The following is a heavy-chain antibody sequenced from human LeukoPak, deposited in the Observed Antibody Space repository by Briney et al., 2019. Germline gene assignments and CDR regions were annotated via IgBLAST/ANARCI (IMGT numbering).Heavy chain of an antibody. D-gene: IGHD3-3*01. J-gene: IGHJ6*03. V-gene: IGHV1-69*05. CDR2: IIPIFGTA. CDR1: GGTFSSYA. CDR3: ARGTLLGVATNYYHYMDV. Sequence: SVKVSCKVSGGTFSSYAISWVRQAPGQGLEWMGGIIPIFGTANYVQKFHGRVTITTDESTSTAYMELSRLRSEDTAVFYCARGTLLGVATNYYHYMDVWGKGTTVTVSS.